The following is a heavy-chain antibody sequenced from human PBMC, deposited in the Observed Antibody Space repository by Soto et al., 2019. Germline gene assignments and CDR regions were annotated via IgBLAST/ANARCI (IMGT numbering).Heavy chain of an antibody. CDR1: GFTFSSCT. V-gene: IGHV3-21*01. CDR3: SGCSGGACHQNYGMDV. CDR2: ISPSTSHI. J-gene: IGHJ6*02. D-gene: IGHD2-15*01. Sequence: EVHLVESGGGLVKPGGSLRLSCTVSGFTFSSCTMNWVRQGRGKGLEWVSSISPSTSHIYYADSVKGRFTISRDNAKNSLFLQMNSLRAEDTAVYYCSGCSGGACHQNYGMDVWGQGTTVTVSS.